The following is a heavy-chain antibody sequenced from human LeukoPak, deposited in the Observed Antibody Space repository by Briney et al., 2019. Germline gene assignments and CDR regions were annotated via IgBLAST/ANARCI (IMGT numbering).Heavy chain of an antibody. D-gene: IGHD2-2*01. CDR2: IYHSGST. CDR3: ARRYCSSTSCYGLDP. CDR1: GGSISSGGYS. J-gene: IGHJ5*02. Sequence: SQTLSLTCAVSGGSISSGGYSWSWIRQPPGKGLEWIGYIYHSGSTYYDPSLKSRVTISVDRSKNQFSLKLSSVTAADTAVYYCARRYCSSTSCYGLDPWGQGTLATVSS. V-gene: IGHV4-30-2*01.